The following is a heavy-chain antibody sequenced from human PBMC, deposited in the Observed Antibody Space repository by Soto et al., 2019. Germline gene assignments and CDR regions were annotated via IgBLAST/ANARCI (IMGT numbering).Heavy chain of an antibody. CDR2: TYYRSKWYN. Sequence: SQTLSLTCVISGDSVSSNSAAWNWIRQSPSRGLEWLGRTYYRSKWYNDYAVSVKSRITINPDTSKNQFSLQLNSVTPEDTAVYYCARYAASTIAVAGYYYYYGMDVWGQGTTVTVSS. CDR1: GDSVSSNSAA. J-gene: IGHJ6*02. CDR3: ARYAASTIAVAGYYYYYGMDV. D-gene: IGHD6-19*01. V-gene: IGHV6-1*01.